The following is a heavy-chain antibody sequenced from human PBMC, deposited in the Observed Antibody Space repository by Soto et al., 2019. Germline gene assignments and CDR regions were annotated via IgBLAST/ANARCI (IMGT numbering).Heavy chain of an antibody. D-gene: IGHD3-10*01. CDR3: ARGPITMVRGYFDY. V-gene: IGHV4-34*01. J-gene: IGHJ4*02. CDR2: INHSGST. CDR1: GGSFSGYY. Sequence: SETLSLTCAVYGGSFSGYYWSWIRQPPGKGLEWIGEINHSGSTNYNPSLKSRVTISVDTSKNQFSLKLSSVTAADTAVYYCARGPITMVRGYFDYWGQGTLVTVSS.